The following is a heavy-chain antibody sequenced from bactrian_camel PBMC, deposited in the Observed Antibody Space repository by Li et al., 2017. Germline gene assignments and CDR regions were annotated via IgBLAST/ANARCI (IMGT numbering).Heavy chain of an antibody. J-gene: IGHJ4*01. V-gene: IGHV3S1*01. Sequence: HVQLVESGGGSVQAGGSLRLSCAVSGIGYSLYCTGWFRQVPGKEREGVATINTRGSNTYYADFVKGRFTVSRDNAQNALYLQMNNLQAEDTAMYFCAADVANTALGRGGRWARLRDVDWNYWGQGTQVTVS. D-gene: IGHD8*01. CDR3: AADVANTALGRGGRWARLRDVDWNY. CDR1: GIGYSLYC. CDR2: INTRGSNT.